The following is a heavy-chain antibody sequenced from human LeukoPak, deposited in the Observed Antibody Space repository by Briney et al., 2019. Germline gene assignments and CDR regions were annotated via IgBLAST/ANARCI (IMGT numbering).Heavy chain of an antibody. CDR2: ISGGDTT. V-gene: IGHV3-53*01. CDR3: AIRLSPVSASGSYGFDY. CDR1: GFTVGNKY. Sequence: PGGSLRLSCAASGFTVGNKYMIWVRQAPGKGLGWVSLISGGDTTSYADSVKGRFTISRDNSKNTLNLQMNSLRAEDTAVYYCAIRLSPVSASGSYGFDYWGQGTLVTVSS. D-gene: IGHD3-10*01. J-gene: IGHJ4*02.